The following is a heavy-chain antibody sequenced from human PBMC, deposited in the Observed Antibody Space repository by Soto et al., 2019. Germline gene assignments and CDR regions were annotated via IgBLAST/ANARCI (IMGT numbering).Heavy chain of an antibody. Sequence: PSETLSLTCAVSGGSISSSNWWSWVRQPPGKGLEWIGEIYHSGSTNYNPSLKSRVTISVDKSKNQFSLKLSSVTAADTAVYYCARDPYGGRNYGMDVWGQGTTVTVSS. CDR3: ARDPYGGRNYGMDV. CDR2: IYHSGST. J-gene: IGHJ6*02. CDR1: GGSISSSNW. D-gene: IGHD4-17*01. V-gene: IGHV4-4*02.